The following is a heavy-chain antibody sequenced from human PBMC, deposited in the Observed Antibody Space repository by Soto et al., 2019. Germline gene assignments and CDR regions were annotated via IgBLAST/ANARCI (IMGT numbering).Heavy chain of an antibody. D-gene: IGHD1-1*01. CDR2: INGDGRIT. Sequence: PGGSLRLSCAASAFTLSNYWMHWVRQAPGKGLVWVSRINGDGRITTYADSVKGRFTVSRDNVKNTLYLEMNSLRAEDTAVYYCARVGTGYYYKDVWGKGTTVTVSS. CDR3: ARVGTGYYYKDV. V-gene: IGHV3-74*01. CDR1: AFTLSNYW. J-gene: IGHJ6*03.